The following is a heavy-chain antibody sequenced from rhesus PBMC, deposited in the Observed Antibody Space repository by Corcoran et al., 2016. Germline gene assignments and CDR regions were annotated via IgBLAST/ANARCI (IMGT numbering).Heavy chain of an antibody. CDR3: AAVEVEYCTGSGCYWNYFDY. CDR2: IHPGYGIP. D-gene: IGHD2-21*01. J-gene: IGHJ4*01. V-gene: IGHV1-70*01. CDR1: GYIFTSYV. Sequence: QEQLVQSGAEVKQPGASVKVSCKASGYIFTSYVISWLRQAPGQGFEWMGGIHPGYGIPSNSQKVQCRVTFNAYSSTRPVYMELSSRRAEDMAVYDCAAVEVEYCTGSGCYWNYFDYWCQGVLVTVSS.